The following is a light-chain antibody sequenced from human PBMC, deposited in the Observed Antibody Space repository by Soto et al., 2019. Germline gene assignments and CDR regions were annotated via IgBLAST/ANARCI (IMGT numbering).Light chain of an antibody. CDR3: QQYNNWPPKFT. J-gene: IGKJ3*01. CDR1: QRVSSN. V-gene: IGKV3-15*01. CDR2: VAS. Sequence: EMVMTQSPAPLSVSQGERATLSCGASQRVSSNLAWYQQKPGQAPRLLIFVASTRATGIPARFSGSGSGTEFTLTISSLQSEDFAVYYCQQYNNWPPKFTFGPGTKVDIK.